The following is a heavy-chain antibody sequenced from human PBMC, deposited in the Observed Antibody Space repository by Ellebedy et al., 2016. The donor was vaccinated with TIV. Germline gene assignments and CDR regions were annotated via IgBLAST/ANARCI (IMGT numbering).Heavy chain of an antibody. J-gene: IGHJ4*02. D-gene: IGHD3-22*01. CDR2: ITPNNGGT. CDR1: GYTFTGSY. Sequence: AASVKVSCKTSGYTFTGSYVHWVRQAPGQGLEWMGWITPNNGGTNYAQRFRGRVTMTRDTSISTAYMELSRLVSDDTAVYYCVRDLTNYGSSSYWGQGTPVTVSS. V-gene: IGHV1-2*02. CDR3: VRDLTNYGSSSY.